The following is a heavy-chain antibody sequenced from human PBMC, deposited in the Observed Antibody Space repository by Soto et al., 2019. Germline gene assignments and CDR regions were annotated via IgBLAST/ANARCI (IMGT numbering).Heavy chain of an antibody. J-gene: IGHJ6*02. CDR1: GGSFSGDY. CDR2: IYYSGST. Sequence: SETLSLTCAVYGGSFSGDYGSWIRQPPGKGLEWIGYIYYSGSTNYNPSLKSRVTISVDTSKNQFSLKLSSVTAADTAVYYCARFRAAGTRDPYYYGMDDWGQGTTVTVSS. CDR3: ARFRAAGTRDPYYYGMDD. V-gene: IGHV4-59*01. D-gene: IGHD6-13*01.